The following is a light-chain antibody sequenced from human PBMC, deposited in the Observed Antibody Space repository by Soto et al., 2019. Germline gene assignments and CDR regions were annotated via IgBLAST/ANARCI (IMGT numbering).Light chain of an antibody. CDR2: GAS. J-gene: IGKJ1*01. CDR1: QSVSSSY. V-gene: IGKV3-15*01. Sequence: EIVLTQSPGTLSLSPGERATLSCRASQSVSSSYLAWYQQKPGQAPRLLIHGASSRVTGFPARFSGSGSGTDFTLTISSLQSDDFAVYYCQQYNNWPQTFGQGTKVDIK. CDR3: QQYNNWPQT.